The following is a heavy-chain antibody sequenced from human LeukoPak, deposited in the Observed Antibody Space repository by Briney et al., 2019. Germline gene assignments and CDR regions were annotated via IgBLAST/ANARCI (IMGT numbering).Heavy chain of an antibody. CDR2: IIPILGIA. CDR3: ARGALSRSLDY. Sequence: GSSVKVSCKASGGTFSSYAISWVRQAPGQGLEWMGRIIPILGIANYAQKFQGRVTITADKSTSTAYMELSSLRSEDTAVYYCARGALSRSLDYWGQGTLVTVSS. V-gene: IGHV1-69*04. CDR1: GGTFSSYA. J-gene: IGHJ4*02.